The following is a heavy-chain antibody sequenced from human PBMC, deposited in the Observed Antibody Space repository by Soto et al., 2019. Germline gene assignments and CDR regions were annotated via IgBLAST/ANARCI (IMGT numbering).Heavy chain of an antibody. Sequence: GASVNVSCKASGFTFTSSAVQWVRQARGQRLEWIGWIVVGSGNTNYAQKFQERVTITRDMSTSTAYMELSSLRSEDTAVYYCAANEYSSSSPFQHWGQGTLVTISS. J-gene: IGHJ1*01. CDR2: IVVGSGNT. V-gene: IGHV1-58*01. D-gene: IGHD6-6*01. CDR3: AANEYSSSSPFQH. CDR1: GFTFTSSA.